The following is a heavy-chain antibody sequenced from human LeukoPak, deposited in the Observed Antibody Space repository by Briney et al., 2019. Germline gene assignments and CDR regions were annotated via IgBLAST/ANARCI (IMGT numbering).Heavy chain of an antibody. D-gene: IGHD6-19*01. V-gene: IGHV4-34*01. CDR1: GGSFSGYY. J-gene: IGHJ4*02. CDR2: INHSGST. Sequence: PSETLSLTCAVYGGSFSGYYWSWIRQPPGKGLEWIGEINHSGSTNYNPSLKSRVTISVDTSKNQFSLKLSSVTAADTAVYYCARGVEWLAYWGQGTLVTVSS. CDR3: ARGVEWLAY.